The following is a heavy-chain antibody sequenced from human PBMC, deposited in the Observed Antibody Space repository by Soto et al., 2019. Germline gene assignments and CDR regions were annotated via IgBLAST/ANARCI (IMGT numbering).Heavy chain of an antibody. CDR1: GGTISSGDYY. V-gene: IGHV4-30-4*01. CDR2: IYNSGST. D-gene: IGHD6-13*01. Sequence: SETLSLPCTASGGTISSGDYYWSRIRPPPGKGPAGIGNIYNSGSTNYNPSLKVQVTISEGTSKIQFALKQSSVTAANTAMYYCARWVKQLTAYWLDPWGRGTLVTVSS. J-gene: IGHJ5*02. CDR3: ARWVKQLTAYWLDP.